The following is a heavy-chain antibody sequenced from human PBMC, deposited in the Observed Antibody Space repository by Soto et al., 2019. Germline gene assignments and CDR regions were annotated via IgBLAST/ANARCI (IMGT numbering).Heavy chain of an antibody. CDR2: IHYRGDT. D-gene: IGHD3-16*01. Sequence: QVQLLGSGPGLVRPSETLSLTCSVSGASISTNHHNWAWVRQPPGKGLEWMGNIHYRGDTYFNPSLGSRLSMSVDTSKNQFSLKLTSVTAADTAVYYCARLPTAYPNWFDPWGQGTLVTVSS. V-gene: IGHV4-39*01. J-gene: IGHJ5*02. CDR1: GASISTNHHN. CDR3: ARLPTAYPNWFDP.